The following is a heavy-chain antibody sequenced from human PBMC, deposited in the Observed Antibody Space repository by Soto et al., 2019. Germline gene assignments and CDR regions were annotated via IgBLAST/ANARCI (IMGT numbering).Heavy chain of an antibody. J-gene: IGHJ5*02. D-gene: IGHD2-2*01. CDR2: ISAYNGNT. V-gene: IGHV1-18*01. CDR1: GYTFTSYG. CDR3: ARGKYCSSTSSYLGCWFDP. Sequence: EASVKVSCKASGYTFTSYGISWVRQAPGQGLEWMGWISAYNGNTNYAQKLQGRVTMTTDTSTSTAYMELRSLRSDDTAVYYCARGKYCSSTSSYLGCWFDPWGQGTLVTVSS.